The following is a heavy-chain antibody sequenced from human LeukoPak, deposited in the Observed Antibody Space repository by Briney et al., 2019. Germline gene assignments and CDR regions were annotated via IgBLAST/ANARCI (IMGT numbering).Heavy chain of an antibody. Sequence: GGSLRLSCAASGFTFSDYYMSWIRQAPGKGLEWVSYISSSGSTIYYADSVKGRFTISRDNSKNTLYLQMNSLRAEDTAVYYCAEAGDYFAFDIWGQGTMVTVSS. CDR1: GFTFSDYY. CDR2: ISSSGSTI. J-gene: IGHJ3*02. CDR3: AEAGDYFAFDI. D-gene: IGHD4-17*01. V-gene: IGHV3-11*01.